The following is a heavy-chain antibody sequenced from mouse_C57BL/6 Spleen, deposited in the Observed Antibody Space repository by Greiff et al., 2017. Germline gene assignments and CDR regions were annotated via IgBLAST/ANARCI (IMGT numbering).Heavy chain of an antibody. Sequence: QVQLKESGAELVRPGTSVKVSCKASGYAFTNYLIEWVKQRPGQGLEWIGVINPGSGGTNYNEKFKGKATLTADKSSSTAYMQLSSLTSEDSAVYYCARRRYYYGSSPYAMDDWRQGTSVTVS. V-gene: IGHV1-54*01. D-gene: IGHD1-1*01. CDR2: INPGSGGT. CDR1: GYAFTNYL. J-gene: IGHJ4*01. CDR3: ARRRYYYGSSPYAMDD.